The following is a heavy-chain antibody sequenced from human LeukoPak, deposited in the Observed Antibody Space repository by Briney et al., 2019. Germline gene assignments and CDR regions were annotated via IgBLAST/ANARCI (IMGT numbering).Heavy chain of an antibody. J-gene: IGHJ3*02. Sequence: SETLSLTCTVSGGSISSSSYYWGWTRQPPGKGLEWIGSIYYSGSTYYNPSLKSRVTISVDTSKNQFSLKLSSVTAADTAVYYCASLEAFDIWGQGTMVTVSS. V-gene: IGHV4-39*07. CDR3: ASLEAFDI. CDR1: GGSISSSSYY. CDR2: IYYSGST. D-gene: IGHD5-24*01.